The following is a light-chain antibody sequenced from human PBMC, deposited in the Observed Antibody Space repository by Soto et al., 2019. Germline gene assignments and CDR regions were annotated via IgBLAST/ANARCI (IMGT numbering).Light chain of an antibody. CDR3: HHYGSPLLP. CDR2: GAS. Sequence: EIVLKQSPATLSVYPGERATLSCRATETISTNLAWFQRKPGQPPRLLIYGASKRTTGVPDRFSGSGSDSEFTLIIGRLEPEDFAVYYCHHYGSPLLPFGGGTKVDIK. V-gene: IGKV3D-15*01. J-gene: IGKJ4*01. CDR1: ETISTN.